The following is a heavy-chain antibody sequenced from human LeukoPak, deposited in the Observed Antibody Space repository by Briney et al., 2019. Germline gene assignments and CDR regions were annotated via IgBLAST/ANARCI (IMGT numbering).Heavy chain of an antibody. V-gene: IGHV3-66*01. CDR1: GFTVSSNY. CDR2: IYSGGST. D-gene: IGHD5-18*01. CDR3: AKDPRFPRFYAAMVLDYYYYYMDV. J-gene: IGHJ6*03. Sequence: GGSLRLSCAASGFTVSSNYMSWVRQAPGKGLEWISGIYSGGSTFYADSVKGRFTISRDKSKNTLYLQMNSLRAEDTAVYYCAKDPRFPRFYAAMVLDYYYYYMDVWGKGTTVTISS.